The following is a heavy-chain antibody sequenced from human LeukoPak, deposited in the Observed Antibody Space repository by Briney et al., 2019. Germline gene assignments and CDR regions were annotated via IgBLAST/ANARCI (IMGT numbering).Heavy chain of an antibody. CDR2: IYYSGST. J-gene: IGHJ3*02. CDR1: GGSISSYY. Sequence: PSETLSLTCTVSGGSISSYYWSWVRQPPGKGLEWIGYIYYSGSTNYNPSLKSRVTISVDTSKNQFSLKLSSVTAADTAVYYCARVGAGGSYYGDAFDIWGQGTMVTVSS. V-gene: IGHV4-59*01. D-gene: IGHD1-26*01. CDR3: ARVGAGGSYYGDAFDI.